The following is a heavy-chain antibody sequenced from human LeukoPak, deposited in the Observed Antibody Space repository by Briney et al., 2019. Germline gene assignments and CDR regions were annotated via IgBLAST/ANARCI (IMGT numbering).Heavy chain of an antibody. CDR1: GGSISSYY. D-gene: IGHD1-7*01. V-gene: IGHV4-59*01. CDR2: IYYSGST. J-gene: IGHJ4*02. Sequence: SETLSLTCTVSGGSISSYYWSWIRQPPGKGLEWIGYIYYSGSTNYNPSLKSRVTISVDTSKNQFSLKLSSVTAADTAVYYCARVVTGTTDRFDYWDQGTLVTVSS. CDR3: ARVVTGTTDRFDY.